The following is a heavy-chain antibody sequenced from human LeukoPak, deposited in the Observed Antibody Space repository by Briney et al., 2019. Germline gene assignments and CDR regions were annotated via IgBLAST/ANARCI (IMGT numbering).Heavy chain of an antibody. CDR1: GYTFTGYY. V-gene: IGHV1-2*02. D-gene: IGHD3-3*01. J-gene: IGHJ4*02. Sequence: ASVRVSCKASGYTFTGYYMHWVRQAPGQGLEWMGWINPNSGGTNYAQKCQGRVTMTRDTSISTAYMELSRLRSDDTAVYYCARDPRRITIFGVVIRALDYWGQGTLVTVSS. CDR2: INPNSGGT. CDR3: ARDPRRITIFGVVIRALDY.